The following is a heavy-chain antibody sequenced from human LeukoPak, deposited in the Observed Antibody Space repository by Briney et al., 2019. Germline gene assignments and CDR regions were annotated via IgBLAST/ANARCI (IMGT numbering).Heavy chain of an antibody. CDR2: IYNSRST. V-gene: IGHV4-59*01. J-gene: IGHJ6*02. Sequence: SETLSLTCTVSGDSISRFYWSWIRQPPGKGLEWIGFIYNSRSTNYNPSLNTRVTMSIDTSKNLFSLKLSSVTAADTALYYCARVSEYYYYGMDVWGQGTTVTVSS. CDR3: ARVSEYYYYGMDV. CDR1: GDSISRFY.